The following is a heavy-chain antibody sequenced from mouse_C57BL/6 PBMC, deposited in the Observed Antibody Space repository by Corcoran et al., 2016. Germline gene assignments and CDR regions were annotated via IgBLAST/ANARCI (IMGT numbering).Heavy chain of an antibody. CDR1: GYSITSGYY. V-gene: IGHV3-6*01. Sequence: DVQLQESGPGLVKPSQSLSLTCSVTGYSITSGYYWNWIRQFPGNKLEWMGYISYDGSNNYNPSLKNRISITRDTSKNQFFLKLNSVTTEDTATYYCARGQDWFAYWGQGTLVTVSA. CDR2: ISYDGSN. D-gene: IGHD3-2*01. J-gene: IGHJ3*01. CDR3: ARGQDWFAY.